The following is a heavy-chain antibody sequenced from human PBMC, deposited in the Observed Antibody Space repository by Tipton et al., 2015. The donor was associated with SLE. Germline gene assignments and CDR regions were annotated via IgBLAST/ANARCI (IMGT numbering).Heavy chain of an antibody. CDR1: GGSISSSSYY. V-gene: IGHV4-39*07. Sequence: TLSLTCIVSGGSISSSSYYWGWIRQPPGKGLEWIGSYYYSGSAAYNPSLKSRVTISVDTSKDQFSLKLSSVTAADTAVYYCASGGILWYFDLWGRGTLVTVSS. CDR3: ASGGILWYFDL. CDR2: YYYSGSA. D-gene: IGHD3-16*01. J-gene: IGHJ2*01.